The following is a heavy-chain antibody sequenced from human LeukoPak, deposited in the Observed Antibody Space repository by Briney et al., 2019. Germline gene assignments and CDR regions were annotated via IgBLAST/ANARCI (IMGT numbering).Heavy chain of an antibody. CDR1: GFTFSSYW. V-gene: IGHV3-74*01. Sequence: GGSLRLSCAASGFTFSSYWMHWVRQAPGKGLVWVSRINSDGSSTSYADSVKGRFTISRDNAKNTLYLQMNSLRAEDTAVYYCASFGRSNYGNCPGYFDLWGRGTLVTVSS. D-gene: IGHD4-11*01. CDR2: INSDGSST. J-gene: IGHJ2*01. CDR3: ASFGRSNYGNCPGYFDL.